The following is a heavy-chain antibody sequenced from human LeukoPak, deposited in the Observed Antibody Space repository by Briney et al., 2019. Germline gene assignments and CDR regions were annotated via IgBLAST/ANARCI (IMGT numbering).Heavy chain of an antibody. CDR3: ARSPSGVAVAGYFDY. D-gene: IGHD6-19*01. V-gene: IGHV5-10-1*01. CDR1: GCSFTSYW. J-gene: IGHJ4*02. CDR2: IDPSDSYT. Sequence: GESLKISCKGSGCSFTSYWISWVRQMPGKGLEWMGRIDPSDSYTNYSPSFQGHVTISADKSISTAYLQWSSLKASDTAMYYCARSPSGVAVAGYFDYWGQGTLVTVSS.